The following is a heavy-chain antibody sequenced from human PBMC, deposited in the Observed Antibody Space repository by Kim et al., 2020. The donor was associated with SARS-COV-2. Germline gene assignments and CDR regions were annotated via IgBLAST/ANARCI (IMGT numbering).Heavy chain of an antibody. CDR2: IKCNGRER. V-gene: IGHV3-7*01. D-gene: IGHD3-10*01. Sequence: GGSLRLSCAASGFTFSNDWMTWVRQAPGKGLEWVANIKCNGRERYYVDSVKGLSTISRDNAKNSLLLQMNSLRAEDTAVYYCASGKGDYYGWASFYYWGLGTLVTVSS. CDR1: GFTFSNDW. J-gene: IGHJ4*02. CDR3: ASGKGDYYGWASFYY.